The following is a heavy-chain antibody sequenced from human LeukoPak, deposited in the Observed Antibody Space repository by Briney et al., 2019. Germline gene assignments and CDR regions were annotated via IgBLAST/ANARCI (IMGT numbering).Heavy chain of an antibody. CDR3: ARVGGQYQLLPDY. Sequence: EASVKVSCKASGGTFSSYAISWVRQAPGQGLEWMGRIIPIFGTANYAQKFLGRVTITTDESTSTAYMELSSLRSDDTAVYYCARVGGQYQLLPDYWGQGTLVTVSS. V-gene: IGHV1-69*05. J-gene: IGHJ4*02. CDR2: IIPIFGTA. D-gene: IGHD2-2*01. CDR1: GGTFSSYA.